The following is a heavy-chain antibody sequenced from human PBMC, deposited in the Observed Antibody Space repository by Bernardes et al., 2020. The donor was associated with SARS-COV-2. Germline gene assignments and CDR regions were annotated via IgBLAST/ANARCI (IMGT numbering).Heavy chain of an antibody. CDR2: ISPNSGGT. CDR1: GYTFTISY. V-gene: IGHV1-2*02. D-gene: IGHD3-16*02. CDR3: ARNFGGVVDLDC. Sequence: ASVKVSCKASGYTFTISYIHWVRQAPGQGLEWMGWISPNSGGTNYAQKFQGRVTMTRDTSINTAYMELSRLRSDDTAVYYCARNFGGVVDLDCWGLGTLVTVSS. J-gene: IGHJ4*02.